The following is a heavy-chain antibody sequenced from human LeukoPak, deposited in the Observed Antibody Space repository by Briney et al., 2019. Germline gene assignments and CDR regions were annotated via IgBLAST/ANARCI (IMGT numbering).Heavy chain of an antibody. CDR2: IYTTGST. CDR1: GASINIYY. CDR3: ARGPVTVTRGFDP. J-gene: IGHJ5*02. D-gene: IGHD4-17*01. Sequence: SETLSLTCTISGASINIYYWSWIRQTAGKGLEWIGRIYTTGSTNYNPSLTSRVIMSVDTSQKPCSLNLRSVSAAHTPAYISARGPVTVTRGFDPWGQGTLVTVSS. V-gene: IGHV4-4*07.